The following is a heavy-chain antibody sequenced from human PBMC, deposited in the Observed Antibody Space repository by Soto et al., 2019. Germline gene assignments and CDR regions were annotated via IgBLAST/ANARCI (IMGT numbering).Heavy chain of an antibody. Sequence: NPGGSLRLSCAASGFTFSQYYMTWIRQCPGKGLEWVSSISGSGTTEYYAGSVKGRFTVSRDNANNSVHLQMDTLRAEDSALYLCVRQTRGRHGVFDVWGRGTMVTVSS. CDR1: GFTFSQYY. D-gene: IGHD4-17*01. CDR3: VRQTRGRHGVFDV. V-gene: IGHV3-11*01. CDR2: ISGSGTTE. J-gene: IGHJ3*01.